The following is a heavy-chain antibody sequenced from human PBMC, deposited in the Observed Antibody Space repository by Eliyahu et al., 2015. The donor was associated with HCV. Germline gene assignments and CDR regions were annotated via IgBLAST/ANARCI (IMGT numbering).Heavy chain of an antibody. V-gene: IGHV4-39*01. Sequence: QLQLQESGPRLVKPPETLSLTCTVSGGSIRSSGFDWGWIRQPPGKGLEWIGAFYYSGDTYYNPSLKSRVTMSVDMSKNQLSLKLSSVTAADTAVYYCARTSFGDYTFDIWGQGTMVTVSS. D-gene: IGHD4-17*01. J-gene: IGHJ3*02. CDR1: GGSIRSSGFD. CDR2: FYYSGDT. CDR3: ARTSFGDYTFDI.